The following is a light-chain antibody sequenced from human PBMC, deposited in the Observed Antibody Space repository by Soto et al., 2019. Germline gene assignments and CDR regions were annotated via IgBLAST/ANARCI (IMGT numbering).Light chain of an antibody. Sequence: VQKKKSPSSLSASVGERVAITCRASQGIRDDLGWYQQKPGKAPKLLIYDASSLESGVPSRFSGSGSGTVFTLTTSCLQRNDFATYCCQHYNSYAGRSFGQGTMVDIK. CDR2: DAS. CDR3: QHYNSYAGRS. J-gene: IGKJ1*01. CDR1: QGIRDD. V-gene: IGKV1-17*01.